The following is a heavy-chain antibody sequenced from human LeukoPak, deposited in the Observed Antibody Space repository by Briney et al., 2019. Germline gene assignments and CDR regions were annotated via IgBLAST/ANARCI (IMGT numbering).Heavy chain of an antibody. D-gene: IGHD6-13*01. Sequence: GASVKVSCKASGYTFTSYYMHWVRQAPGQGLEWMGIINPSGGSTSYAQKFQGRVTMTRDMSTSTVYMELSSLRSEDTAVYYCARRLASRAAAYLFDYWRQGTLVTVSS. CDR2: INPSGGST. V-gene: IGHV1-46*01. CDR3: ARRLASRAAAYLFDY. CDR1: GYTFTSYY. J-gene: IGHJ4*02.